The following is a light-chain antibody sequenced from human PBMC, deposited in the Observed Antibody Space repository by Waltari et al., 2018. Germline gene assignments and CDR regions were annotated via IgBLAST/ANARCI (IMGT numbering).Light chain of an antibody. Sequence: QSALTQPPSASGTPGQTVTIFCSGGNSNIGSNVVNWYQQVPGTAPKLLLYSSTYRPSGVPDRFSGSKSGTSAYLAISGLQSDDEGDYYCATWDDRLTGVVFGGGTKVTVL. V-gene: IGLV1-44*01. CDR1: NSNIGSNV. CDR2: SST. CDR3: ATWDDRLTGVV. J-gene: IGLJ2*01.